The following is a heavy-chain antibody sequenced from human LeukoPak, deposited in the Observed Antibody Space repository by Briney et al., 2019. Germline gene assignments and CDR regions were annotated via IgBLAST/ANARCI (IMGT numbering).Heavy chain of an antibody. CDR3: ARTPSGYLANWFDP. Sequence: SETLSPTCTVPGGSISSSSYYWGWIRQPPGKGLEWIGSIYYSGSTYYNPSLKSRVTISVDTSKNQFSLKLSSVTAADTAVYYCARTPSGYLANWFDPWGQGTLVTVSS. J-gene: IGHJ5*02. V-gene: IGHV4-39*01. D-gene: IGHD3-22*01. CDR2: IYYSGST. CDR1: GGSISSSSYY.